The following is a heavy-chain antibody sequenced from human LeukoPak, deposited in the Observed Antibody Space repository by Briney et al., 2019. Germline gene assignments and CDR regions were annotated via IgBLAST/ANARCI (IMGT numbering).Heavy chain of an antibody. V-gene: IGHV3-21*01. D-gene: IGHD3-9*01. Sequence: GGSLRLSCAASGFTFSSYSMNWVRQAPGKGLEWVSSISSSSSYIYYADSVKGRFTISRDNAKNSLYLQMNSLRAEDTAVYYCARVGYYDILTGYRDYYGMDVWDQGTTVTVSS. J-gene: IGHJ6*02. CDR1: GFTFSSYS. CDR3: ARVGYYDILTGYRDYYGMDV. CDR2: ISSSSSYI.